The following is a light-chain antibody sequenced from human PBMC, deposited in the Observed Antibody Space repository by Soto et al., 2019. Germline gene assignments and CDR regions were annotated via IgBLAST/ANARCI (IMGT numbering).Light chain of an antibody. CDR3: QQYNNWPIT. J-gene: IGKJ5*01. V-gene: IGKV3D-15*01. CDR2: GAS. CDR1: QSVSSN. Sequence: EIVMTQSPATLSVSPGERATLSCRASQSVSSNLAWYQQKPGQAPRLLIYGASTRATGIPARFSGSGSGTDFTLAINSLQSEDFAVYYCQQYNNWPITFGQGTRLEIK.